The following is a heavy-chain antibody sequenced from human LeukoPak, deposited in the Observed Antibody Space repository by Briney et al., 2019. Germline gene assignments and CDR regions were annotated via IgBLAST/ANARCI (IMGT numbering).Heavy chain of an antibody. CDR2: ISWNSGSI. CDR3: AKDIGSEELLGFGELLGYFQH. D-gene: IGHD3-10*01. CDR1: GFTFDDYA. V-gene: IGHV3-9*01. Sequence: GGSLRLSCVASGFTFDDYAMHWVRQAPGEGLEWVSGISWNSGSIGYADSVKGRVTIPSDNAKNSLYLQMHSIRAEDTSLYYCAKDIGSEELLGFGELLGYFQHWGQGTLVPVSS. J-gene: IGHJ1*01.